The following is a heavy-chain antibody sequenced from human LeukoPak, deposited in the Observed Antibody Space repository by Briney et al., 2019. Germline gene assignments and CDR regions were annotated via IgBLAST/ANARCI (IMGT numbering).Heavy chain of an antibody. CDR2: ISGSGSDT. CDR3: AKCSATCYANAFDI. V-gene: IGHV3-23*01. D-gene: IGHD2-2*01. J-gene: IGHJ3*02. CDR1: GFTFSSYA. Sequence: PGGSLRLSCAASGFTFSSYAMSWVRQAPGKGLEWVSAISGSGSDTEYADSVKSRFTISRDNSKTTLYLQMSSLRVEDTAVYYCAKCSATCYANAFDIWGQGTMVTVSS.